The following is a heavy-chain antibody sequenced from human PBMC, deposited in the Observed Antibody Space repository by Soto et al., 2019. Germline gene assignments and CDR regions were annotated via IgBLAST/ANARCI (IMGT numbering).Heavy chain of an antibody. D-gene: IGHD3-9*01. CDR1: GGSISSYY. J-gene: IGHJ4*02. V-gene: IGHV4-59*01. Sequence: SETLSLTCTVSGGSISSYYWSWIRQPPGKGLEWIGYIYYSGSTNYNPSLKSRVTISVDTSKNQFSLKLSSVTAADTAVYYCARAHNLLTGYYKGGFYYFDFWGEGILVTVSS. CDR2: IYYSGST. CDR3: ARAHNLLTGYYKGGFYYFDF.